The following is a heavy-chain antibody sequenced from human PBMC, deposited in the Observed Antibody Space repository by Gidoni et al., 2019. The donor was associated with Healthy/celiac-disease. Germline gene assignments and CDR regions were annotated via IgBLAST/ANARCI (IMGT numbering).Heavy chain of an antibody. CDR2: ISSSSSYI. CDR3: ASFTMVRGVSAPLDI. J-gene: IGHJ3*02. Sequence: ELQLVESGGGLVKPGGSLRLSCAASGFTSSSYSMNWVRQAPGKGLEWVSSISSSSSYIYYADSVKGRFTISRDNAKHSLYLQMNSLRAEDTAVYYCASFTMVRGVSAPLDIWGQGTMVTVSS. V-gene: IGHV3-21*01. CDR1: GFTSSSYS. D-gene: IGHD3-10*01.